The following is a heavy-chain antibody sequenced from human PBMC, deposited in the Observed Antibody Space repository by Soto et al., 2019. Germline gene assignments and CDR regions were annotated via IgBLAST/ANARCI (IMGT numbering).Heavy chain of an antibody. V-gene: IGHV3-23*01. CDR2: ISGSGGST. CDR3: AKDGAYCGGDCYPHEYFQH. CDR1: GFTFSSYA. J-gene: IGHJ1*01. Sequence: EVQLLESGGGLVQPGGSLRLSCAASGFTFSSYAMSWVRQAPGKGLEWVSAISGSGGSTYYADSVKGRFTISRDNSKNTLYLQMNSLRAEDTAVYYCAKDGAYCGGDCYPHEYFQHWGQGTLVTVSS. D-gene: IGHD2-21*02.